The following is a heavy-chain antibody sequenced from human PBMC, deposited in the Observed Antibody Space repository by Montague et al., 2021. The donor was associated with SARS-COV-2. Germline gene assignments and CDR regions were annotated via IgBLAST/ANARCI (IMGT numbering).Heavy chain of an antibody. CDR2: IYYSGST. V-gene: IGHV4-31*03. D-gene: IGHD3-3*01. CDR1: GGSISSGCYY. J-gene: IGHJ4*02. Sequence: TLSLTCTVSGGSISSGCYYWSWIRQRPGKGLEWIGYIYYSGSTYYNPSLKSRVTISVDTSKNQFSLKLSSVTAADTAVYYCARASGKKTIFGVVISYFDYWGQGTLVTVSS. CDR3: ARASGKKTIFGVVISYFDY.